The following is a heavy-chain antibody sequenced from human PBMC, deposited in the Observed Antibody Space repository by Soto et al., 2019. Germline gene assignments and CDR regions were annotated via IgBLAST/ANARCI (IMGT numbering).Heavy chain of an antibody. Sequence: VGSLRLSCAASGFTFSYYGMHWVRQAPGKGLEWVAVIWYDGSNKYYADSVKGRFTISRDNSKNRLYLQMNSLRAEDTALYYCARAYYYDSSAYYSGAYFDYWGQGTLVTVSS. J-gene: IGHJ4*02. V-gene: IGHV3-33*01. CDR1: GFTFSYYG. CDR3: ARAYYYDSSAYYSGAYFDY. D-gene: IGHD3-22*01. CDR2: IWYDGSNK.